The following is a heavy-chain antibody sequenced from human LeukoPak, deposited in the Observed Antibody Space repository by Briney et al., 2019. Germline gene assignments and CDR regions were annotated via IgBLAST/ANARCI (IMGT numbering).Heavy chain of an antibody. CDR2: IYTSGST. CDR3: ARDGGGYSGYDYHPYYYGMDV. D-gene: IGHD5-12*01. Sequence: PSETLSLTCTVSGGSISSYYWSWIRQPPGKGLEWIGYIYTSGSTNYNPSLKSRVTMSVDTSKNQFSLKLSSVTAADTAVYYCARDGGGYSGYDYHPYYYGMDVWGQGTTVTVSS. V-gene: IGHV4-4*09. J-gene: IGHJ6*02. CDR1: GGSISSYY.